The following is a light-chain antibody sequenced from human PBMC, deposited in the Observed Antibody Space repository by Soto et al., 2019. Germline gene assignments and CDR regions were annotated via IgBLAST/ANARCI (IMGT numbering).Light chain of an antibody. J-gene: IGKJ1*01. V-gene: IGKV3-20*01. Sequence: DILLTQSPGTLSLSPGESAALSCRASQSVTSDYLVCYRQKPGQAPRLLIYAVSSRAAGIPDRFTGSGSGTDFTLTITRREPEDSAVYYCQQHSSSPWTFGQGTRVEV. CDR2: AVS. CDR3: QQHSSSPWT. CDR1: QSVTSDY.